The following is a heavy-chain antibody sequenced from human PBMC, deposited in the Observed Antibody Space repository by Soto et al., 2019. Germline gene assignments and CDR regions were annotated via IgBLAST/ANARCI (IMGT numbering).Heavy chain of an antibody. J-gene: IGHJ4*02. CDR1: GFSLTNARMG. Sequence: QVTLKESGPVLVKPTETLTLTCTVSGFSLTNARMGVSWIRQPPGKALEWLAHIFSNDEKSYSTSLKSRLSTPKDTSKGQVVLTMTNMDPVDTAPYYCARYHYYGSGNAFDYWGQGTLVTVSS. V-gene: IGHV2-26*01. CDR3: ARYHYYGSGNAFDY. D-gene: IGHD3-10*01. CDR2: IFSNDEK.